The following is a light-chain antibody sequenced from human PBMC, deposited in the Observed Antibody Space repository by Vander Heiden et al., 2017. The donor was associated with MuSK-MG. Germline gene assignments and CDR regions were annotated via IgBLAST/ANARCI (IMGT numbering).Light chain of an antibody. V-gene: IGLV2-14*01. CDR2: DAS. Sequence: SALTQPASVSGSPGPSLTISCTGTSRDVGGYNYVSWHQQHPGKPPNLMIYDASKRPSGVSTRFSGSKPGNTASLTITGRQAEDEADYYGSSNTSSSNNVFGTGTKATVL. CDR1: SRDVGGYNY. CDR3: SSNTSSSNNV. J-gene: IGLJ1*01.